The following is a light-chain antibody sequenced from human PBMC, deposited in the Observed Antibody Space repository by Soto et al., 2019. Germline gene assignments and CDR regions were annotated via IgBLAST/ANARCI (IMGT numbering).Light chain of an antibody. V-gene: IGKV3D-20*02. CDR2: NAL. Sequence: IVLTQSPGTLSLSPGERATLSCRASQTVGMNYLAWFQQKPGQAPNLLIYNALVRATGIPARFSGSGSGTDFTLTISSLEPEDFAVYYCQQRSNWPITFGQGTRLEIK. CDR3: QQRSNWPIT. J-gene: IGKJ5*01. CDR1: QTVGMNY.